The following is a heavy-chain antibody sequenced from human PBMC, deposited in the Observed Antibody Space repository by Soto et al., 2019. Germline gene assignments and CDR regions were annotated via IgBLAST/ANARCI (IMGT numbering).Heavy chain of an antibody. CDR1: GGSISSYY. V-gene: IGHV4-59*08. CDR3: AKHKARDGQGWFDP. J-gene: IGHJ5*02. Sequence: QVQLQESGPGLVKPSEALSLTCTVSGGSISSYYWSWIRQPPGKGLEWIGYIYYSGTTNYNPSLRSRVTISVDTSNNPFSLRLSSVPAADPAVYYCAKHKARDGQGWFDPWGQGTLVTVSS. CDR2: IYYSGTT. D-gene: IGHD4-17*01.